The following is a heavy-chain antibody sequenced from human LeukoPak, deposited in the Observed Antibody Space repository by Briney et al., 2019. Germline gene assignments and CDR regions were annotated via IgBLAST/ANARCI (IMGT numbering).Heavy chain of an antibody. J-gene: IGHJ4*02. CDR3: AREFSGTSIAARVFDS. V-gene: IGHV4-4*07. CDR1: GGSITSYY. D-gene: IGHD6-6*01. Sequence: SETLSLTCTVSGGSITSYYTTYIRQPAGKGLEWIGRIHTTGSTNCNPSLKSRVTMSVDTSKNQFSLNLSSVTAADTAMYYCAREFSGTSIAARVFDSWGQGTLVTVSS. CDR2: IHTTGST.